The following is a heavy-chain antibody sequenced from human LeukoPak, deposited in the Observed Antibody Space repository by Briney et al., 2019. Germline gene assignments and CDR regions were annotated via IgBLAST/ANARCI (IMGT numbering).Heavy chain of an antibody. Sequence: ASVKVSCKASGYTFTSYAMNWVRQAPGQGLEWMGRINPNSGDTNYAQKFQGRVTMTRDTSISTAYMELNRVRSDDTAVYYCASFEVGAWGQGTLVTVSS. D-gene: IGHD3-10*01. CDR1: GYTFTSYA. J-gene: IGHJ5*02. CDR2: INPNSGDT. CDR3: ASFEVGA. V-gene: IGHV1-2*06.